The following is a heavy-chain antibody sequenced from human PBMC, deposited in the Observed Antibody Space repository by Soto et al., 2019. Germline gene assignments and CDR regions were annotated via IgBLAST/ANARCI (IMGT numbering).Heavy chain of an antibody. CDR2: IYYSGST. D-gene: IGHD3-10*01. Sequence: QLQLQESGPGLVKPSETLSLTCTVSGGSISSSSYYWGWIRQPPGKGLEWIGSIYYSGSTYYNPSLKSRVTISVDTSKNQFSLKLSSVTAADTAVYYCARRGITMVRGATYYFDYWGQGTLVTVSS. CDR3: ARRGITMVRGATYYFDY. CDR1: GGSISSSSYY. J-gene: IGHJ4*02. V-gene: IGHV4-39*01.